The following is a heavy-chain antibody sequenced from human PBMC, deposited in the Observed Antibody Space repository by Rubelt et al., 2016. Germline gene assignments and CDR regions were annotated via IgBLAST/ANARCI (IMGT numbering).Heavy chain of an antibody. V-gene: IGHV1-8*02. J-gene: IGHJ4*02. D-gene: IGHD4-17*01. CDR2: MNRNSGNT. Sequence: QVQLVQSGAEVKKPGSSVKVSCKASGGTFSSDAISWVRQAPGQGLEWMGWMNRNSGNTGYAQRFQGGVTMTRNTSISTAYMGLSSLRYEDPAVYYCARALTRTLTTDPYHFDYWGQGTLVTVSS. CDR3: ARALTRTLTTDPYHFDY. CDR1: GGTFSSDA.